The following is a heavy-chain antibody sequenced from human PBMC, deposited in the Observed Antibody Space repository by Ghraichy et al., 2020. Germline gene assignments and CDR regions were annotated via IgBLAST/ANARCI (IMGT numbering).Heavy chain of an antibody. CDR3: ARHSKDVGAFDY. Sequence: SETLSLTCTVSGGSISSSSYYWGWIRQPPGKGLEWIGSIYYSGSTYYNPSLKSRVTISVDTSKNQFSLKLSSVTAADTAVYYCARHSKDVGAFDYWGQGTLVTVSS. V-gene: IGHV4-39*01. D-gene: IGHD1-26*01. CDR1: GGSISSSSYY. CDR2: IYYSGST. J-gene: IGHJ4*02.